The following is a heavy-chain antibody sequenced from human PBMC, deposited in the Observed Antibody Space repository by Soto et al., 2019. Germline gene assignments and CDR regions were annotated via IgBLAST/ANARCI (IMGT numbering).Heavy chain of an antibody. V-gene: IGHV1-2*02. D-gene: IGHD3-3*01. CDR3: ARDLDGDDYFDY. CDR1: GYTFTGYY. J-gene: IGHJ4*02. Sequence: ASVKVSCKASGYTFTGYYMHWVRQAPGQGLEWMGWMSPKSGGTSIAQKFQGRVTMTRDTSISTAYMEVSRLRSDDTAVYYCARDLDGDDYFDYWGQGTLVTVSS. CDR2: MSPKSGGT.